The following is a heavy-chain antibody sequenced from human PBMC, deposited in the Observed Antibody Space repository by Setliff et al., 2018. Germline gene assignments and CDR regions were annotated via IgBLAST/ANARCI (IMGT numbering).Heavy chain of an antibody. Sequence: ASVKVSCKASGYTFTSYGISWVRQAPGQGLEWMGWINTNTGNPTYAQGFTGRFVFSLGTSVSTAYLQITSLKAEDTAVYYCARVIPYYFDSWGQGTLVTVSS. V-gene: IGHV7-4-1*02. CDR1: GYTFTSYG. J-gene: IGHJ4*02. CDR2: INTNTGNP. CDR3: ARVIPYYFDS.